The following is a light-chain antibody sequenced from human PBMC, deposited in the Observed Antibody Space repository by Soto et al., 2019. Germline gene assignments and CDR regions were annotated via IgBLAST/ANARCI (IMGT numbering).Light chain of an antibody. J-gene: IGKJ4*01. CDR2: YAS. V-gene: IGKV3-20*01. CDR3: QQYASSPLT. Sequence: EIVLTQSPGTLSLSPGERASLSCRASQSVAKNYLAWYQRKPGQALRLLISYASSRATGIPDRFSGSGSGTDFTLTISRLEAEDFAVYFCQQYASSPLTFGGGTKVEIK. CDR1: QSVAKNY.